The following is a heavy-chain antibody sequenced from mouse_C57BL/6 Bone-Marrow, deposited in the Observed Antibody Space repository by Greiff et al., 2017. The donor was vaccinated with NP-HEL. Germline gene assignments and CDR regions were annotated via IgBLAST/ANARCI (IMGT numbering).Heavy chain of an antibody. Sequence: VQLQQSGPELVKPGASVKISCKASGYTFTDYYMNWVKQSHGKSLEWIGDINPNNGGTSYNQKFKGKATLTVDKSSSTAYMELRSLTSEDSAVYYCARRSRRGAYYYAMDYWGQGTSVTVSS. V-gene: IGHV1-26*01. CDR2: INPNNGGT. J-gene: IGHJ4*01. D-gene: IGHD2-4*01. CDR1: GYTFTDYY. CDR3: ARRSRRGAYYYAMDY.